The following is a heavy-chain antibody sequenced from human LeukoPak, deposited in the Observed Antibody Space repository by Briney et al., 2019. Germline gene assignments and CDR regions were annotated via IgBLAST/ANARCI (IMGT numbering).Heavy chain of an antibody. CDR2: ISGSGGST. CDR3: ARGYCSGGSCYDY. CDR1: GFTFSSYA. Sequence: GGSLRLTCAASGFTFSSYAMSWVRQAPGKGLEWVSAISGSGGSTYYADSVKGRFTISRDNSKNTLDLQMNSLRAEDTAVYYCARGYCSGGSCYDYWGQGTLVTVSS. V-gene: IGHV3-23*01. D-gene: IGHD2-15*01. J-gene: IGHJ4*02.